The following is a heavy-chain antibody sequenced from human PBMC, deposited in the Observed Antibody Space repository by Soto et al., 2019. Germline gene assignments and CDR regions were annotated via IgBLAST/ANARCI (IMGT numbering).Heavy chain of an antibody. CDR3: GRGSSLTKVEY. V-gene: IGHV1-69*01. CDR2: IIPIFGQA. CDR1: GGSVSNSA. D-gene: IGHD6-6*01. J-gene: IGHJ4*02. Sequence: QVQLVQSGSEVKKPGSSVRVSCKASGGSVSNSAISWLRQAPGQGLEWMGGIIPIFGQAIYARKFQGRFTIGADESTGTAYMELNNVRSDDTAVYYCGRGSSLTKVEYWGQGTLVTVSS.